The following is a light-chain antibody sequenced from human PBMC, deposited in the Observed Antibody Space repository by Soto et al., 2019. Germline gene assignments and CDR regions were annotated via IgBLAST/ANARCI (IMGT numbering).Light chain of an antibody. CDR3: QQYGSLPPRYT. V-gene: IGKV3-20*01. CDR1: QRMSSNY. J-gene: IGKJ2*01. CDR2: GTS. Sequence: VLTQSPGTLSLSPGERATLSCRASQRMSSNYLAWYQQKPGQSPRLLIYGTSSRATGIPDRFSGSGSGTDFTHTISGLEPEDSAVYYCQQYGSLPPRYTFGQGNKLEIK.